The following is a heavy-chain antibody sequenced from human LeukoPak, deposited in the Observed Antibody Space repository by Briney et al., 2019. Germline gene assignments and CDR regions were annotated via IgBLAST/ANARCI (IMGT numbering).Heavy chain of an antibody. Sequence: GGSLRLSCAASGLTFSDYYMSWIRQAPGKGLEWVSYISSSGTTIYYADSVKGRFAISRDNAKNSLYLQMNSLRAEDTAVYFCARWDSSGCLDYWGQGTLVTVSS. CDR1: GLTFSDYY. V-gene: IGHV3-11*01. J-gene: IGHJ4*02. D-gene: IGHD3-22*01. CDR2: ISSSGTTI. CDR3: ARWDSSGCLDY.